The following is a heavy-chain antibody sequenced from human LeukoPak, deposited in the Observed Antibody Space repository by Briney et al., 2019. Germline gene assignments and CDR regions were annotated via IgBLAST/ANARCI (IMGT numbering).Heavy chain of an antibody. V-gene: IGHV4-4*07. CDR3: ARFSNDHGVKFDY. CDR2: LRTTGST. CDR1: GGSMSNYY. J-gene: IGHJ4*02. Sequence: SETLSLTCTVSGGSMSNYYWGWIRQPAEKGLEWIGRLRTTGSTNYNPSLKSRVTMSLDTSKNQFSLKLTSVTAADTAVYYCARFSNDHGVKFDYWGQGTLVTVSS. D-gene: IGHD4-17*01.